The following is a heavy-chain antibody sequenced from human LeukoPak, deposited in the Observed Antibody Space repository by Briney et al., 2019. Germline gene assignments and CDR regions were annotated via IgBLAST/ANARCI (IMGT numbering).Heavy chain of an antibody. CDR2: VKSKTDGGTT. J-gene: IGHJ3*02. CDR3: TTGFLMDDAFDI. V-gene: IGHV3-15*01. Sequence: GGSLRLSCAASGFTFSNAWMSWVRQAPGKGLEWVGRVKSKTDGGTTDYAAPVKGRFTISRDDSKNTLYLQMNSLKTEDTAVYYCTTGFLMDDAFDIWGQGTMVTVSS. CDR1: GFTFSNAW. D-gene: IGHD3-3*01.